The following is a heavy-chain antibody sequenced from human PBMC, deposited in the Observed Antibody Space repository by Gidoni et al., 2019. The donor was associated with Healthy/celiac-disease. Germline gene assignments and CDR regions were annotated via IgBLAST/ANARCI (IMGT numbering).Heavy chain of an antibody. Sequence: EVQLLASVGGLVQPGGSLRLSCAASGFTCRSYAMSWLRQAPGKGLAWVSAIGGSGGITYYADSVKGRFTISRDNSKNTLYLQMNSLRAEDTAVYYCAKAPYSSGWYWFDPWGQGTLVTVSS. CDR2: IGGSGGIT. V-gene: IGHV3-23*01. CDR3: AKAPYSSGWYWFDP. CDR1: GFTCRSYA. J-gene: IGHJ5*02. D-gene: IGHD6-19*01.